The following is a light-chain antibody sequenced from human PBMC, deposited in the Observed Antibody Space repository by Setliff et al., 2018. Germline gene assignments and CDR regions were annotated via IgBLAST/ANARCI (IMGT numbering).Light chain of an antibody. Sequence: QSALTQPPSASGSPGQSVTISCTGTRSDVGGYNYVSWYQQHPGKAPKLIIYAVSDRPSGVSNRFSGSKSGNTASLTISGLQTEDEADYYCNAYTSGSTYVFGTGTKVTVL. J-gene: IGLJ1*01. CDR3: NAYTSGSTYV. CDR1: RSDVGGYNY. V-gene: IGLV2-14*03. CDR2: AVS.